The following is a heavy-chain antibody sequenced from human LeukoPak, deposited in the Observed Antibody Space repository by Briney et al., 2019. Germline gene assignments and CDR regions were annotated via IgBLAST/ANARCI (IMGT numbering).Heavy chain of an antibody. J-gene: IGHJ2*01. V-gene: IGHV4-59*01. Sequence: SETLSLNCTVSGGSISSYYWSWIRQPPGKGLEWIGYIYYSGSTNYNPSLKSRVTISVDTSKNQFSLKLSSVTAADTAVYYCARNRGFHYDILTPEYFDLWGRGTLVTVFS. CDR1: GGSISSYY. D-gene: IGHD3-9*01. CDR3: ARNRGFHYDILTPEYFDL. CDR2: IYYSGST.